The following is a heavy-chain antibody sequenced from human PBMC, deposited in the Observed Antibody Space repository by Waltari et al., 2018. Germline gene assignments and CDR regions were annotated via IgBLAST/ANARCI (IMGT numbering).Heavy chain of an antibody. CDR2: ISSSSSTI. J-gene: IGHJ4*02. V-gene: IGHV3-48*04. Sequence: EVLLVESGGGLVQPGGSLRLSCAASGFTFSSYSMNWVRQAPGKGLEWVSYISSSSSTIYYADSVKGRFTISRDNAKNSLYLQMNSLRAEDTAVYYCARAPILEWLPQDEYYFDYWGQGTLVTVSS. D-gene: IGHD3-3*01. CDR1: GFTFSSYS. CDR3: ARAPILEWLPQDEYYFDY.